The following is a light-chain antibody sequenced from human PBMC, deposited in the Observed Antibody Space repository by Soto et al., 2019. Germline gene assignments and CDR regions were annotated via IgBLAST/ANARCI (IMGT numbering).Light chain of an antibody. V-gene: IGKV3-20*01. CDR1: QTVIRTY. CDR2: GAS. CDR3: QQHGTSPIT. J-gene: IGKJ5*01. Sequence: EIVLTQYTDTLSLSPGERATLSCRASQTVIRTYLAWHQQKPGQTPWLRVYGASSRATGIPDRLSGSGSGTDFTFTIGRLEPEDVAVDYCQQHGTSPITF.